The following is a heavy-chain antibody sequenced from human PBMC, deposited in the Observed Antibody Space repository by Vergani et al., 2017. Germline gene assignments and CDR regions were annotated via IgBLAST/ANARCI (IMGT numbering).Heavy chain of an antibody. CDR3: TRLNDDFWSGYYTGIDAFDI. D-gene: IGHD3-3*01. V-gene: IGHV3-73*01. CDR1: GFTFSSYA. Sequence: VQLVESGGGVVQPGRSLRLSCAASGFTFSSYAMHWVRQAPGKGLEWVGRIRSKANSYATAYAASVKGRFTISRDDSKNTAYLQMNSLKTEDTAVYYCTRLNDDFWSGYYTGIDAFDIWGQGTMVTVSS. CDR2: IRSKANSYAT. J-gene: IGHJ3*02.